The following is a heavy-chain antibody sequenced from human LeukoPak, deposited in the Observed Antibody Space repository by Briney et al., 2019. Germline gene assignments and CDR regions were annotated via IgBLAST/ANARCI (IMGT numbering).Heavy chain of an antibody. Sequence: VASVKVSCKASGYTFTGYYMHWVRQAPGQGLEWMGWINPNSGGTNYTQKFQGWVTMTRDASISTAYMELSRLRSDDTAVYYCARDRGLLWFGESLYYFDYWGQGTLVTVSS. D-gene: IGHD3-10*01. CDR1: GYTFTGYY. J-gene: IGHJ4*02. V-gene: IGHV1-2*04. CDR3: ARDRGLLWFGESLYYFDY. CDR2: INPNSGGT.